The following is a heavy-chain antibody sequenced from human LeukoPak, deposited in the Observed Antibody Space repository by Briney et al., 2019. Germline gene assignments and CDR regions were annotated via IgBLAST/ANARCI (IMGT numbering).Heavy chain of an antibody. CDR3: AKDTGHLILGDY. J-gene: IGHJ4*02. V-gene: IGHV3-33*06. D-gene: IGHD7-27*01. Sequence: PGGSLRLSCAASRITFSTSGMHWVRQAPGKGLEWVAVIWYDGSQKYYADSVKGRFTISRDNSKDTLFLQMNSLTLEDTAVYYCAKDTGHLILGDYWGQGTLVIVSS. CDR1: RITFSTSG. CDR2: IWYDGSQK.